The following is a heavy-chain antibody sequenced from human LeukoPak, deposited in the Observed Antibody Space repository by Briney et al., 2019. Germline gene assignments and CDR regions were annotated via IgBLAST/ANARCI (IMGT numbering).Heavy chain of an antibody. D-gene: IGHD6-6*01. V-gene: IGHV3-53*01. Sequence: PGGSLRLSCAASGFTVSSNYMSWVRQAPGKGLEWVSVIYSGGSTYYTNSVKGRFTISRDNSKNTLYLQMNSLRAEDTAVYYCARLYSSSSPLVYWGQGTLVTVSS. J-gene: IGHJ4*02. CDR3: ARLYSSSSPLVY. CDR1: GFTVSSNY. CDR2: IYSGGST.